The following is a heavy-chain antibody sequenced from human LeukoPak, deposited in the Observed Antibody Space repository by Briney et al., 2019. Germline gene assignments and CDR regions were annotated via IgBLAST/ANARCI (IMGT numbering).Heavy chain of an antibody. CDR3: AKDREPGIAAAGTVSDY. D-gene: IGHD6-13*01. Sequence: AGGSLRLSCAASGFIFNNYAMSWVRQAPGKGLEWVSAISASGASTYYADSVKGRFTISRDSSKNTLYLQINSLRAEDTAIYYCAKDREPGIAAAGTVSDYWGQGTLVTVSS. CDR2: ISASGAST. CDR1: GFIFNNYA. J-gene: IGHJ4*02. V-gene: IGHV3-23*01.